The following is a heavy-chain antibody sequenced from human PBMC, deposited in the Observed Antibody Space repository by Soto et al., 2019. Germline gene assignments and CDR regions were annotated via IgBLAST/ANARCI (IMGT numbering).Heavy chain of an antibody. J-gene: IGHJ3*02. V-gene: IGHV1-8*01. CDR3: ARPISTMNDAFDI. Sequence: ASVKVSCKASGYTFTSYDINWVRQATGQGLEWMGWMNPNSGNTGYAQKFQGRVTMTRNTSISTAYMELSSLRSEDTAVYYCARPISTMNDAFDIWGQGTMVTVSS. D-gene: IGHD3-22*01. CDR1: GYTFTSYD. CDR2: MNPNSGNT.